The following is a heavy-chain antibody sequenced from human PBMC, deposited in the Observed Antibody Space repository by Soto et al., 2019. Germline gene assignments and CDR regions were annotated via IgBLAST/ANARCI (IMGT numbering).Heavy chain of an antibody. CDR3: SRSLNS. V-gene: IGHV3-7*01. CDR2: INQDGSEK. CDR1: GFNFSTYW. J-gene: IGHJ4*02. Sequence: GGSLSLSWSASGFNFSTYWMDWVRQTPGKGLEWVANINQDGSEKNYVDSVKGRFTIYRDNAKNSLYLQMSSLTAEDSALYYCSRSLNSWGQGTLVTVSS.